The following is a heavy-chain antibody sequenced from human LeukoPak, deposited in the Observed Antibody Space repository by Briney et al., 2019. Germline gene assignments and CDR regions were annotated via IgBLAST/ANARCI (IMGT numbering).Heavy chain of an antibody. D-gene: IGHD5/OR15-5a*01. J-gene: IGHJ3*02. CDR2: IWADGSKE. V-gene: IGHV3-33*08. Sequence: QSGGSLRLSCAASGFNFSSYAMHWVRQAPGKGLEWVAAIWADGSKESYEDSVKGRFTISRDISKSTLYLQMNSLRVEDTAVYYCARDLSVSALDICGQGTMVTVSS. CDR1: GFNFSSYA. CDR3: ARDLSVSALDI.